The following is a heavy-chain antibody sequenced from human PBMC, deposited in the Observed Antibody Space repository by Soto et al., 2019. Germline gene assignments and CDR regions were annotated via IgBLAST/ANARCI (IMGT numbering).Heavy chain of an antibody. CDR3: THRRNVYSDSVAEFYY. V-gene: IGHV2-5*01. CDR2: IFWTNDV. D-gene: IGHD4-17*01. CDR1: GFSLRSPGVG. J-gene: IGHJ4*02. Sequence: QITLKESGPTLVKPTQTLTLTCTLSGFSLRSPGVGVGWIRQTPGKALEWLALIFWTNDVRYSPSLRSRLTITKDTSKNQVVLTMTNVDPVDTGTYYCTHRRNVYSDSVAEFYYWGQGTLVSVSS.